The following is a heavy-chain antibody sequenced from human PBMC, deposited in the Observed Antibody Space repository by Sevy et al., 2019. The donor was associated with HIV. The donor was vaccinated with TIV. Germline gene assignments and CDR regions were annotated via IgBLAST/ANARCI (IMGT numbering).Heavy chain of an antibody. D-gene: IGHD6-13*01. J-gene: IGHJ6*02. CDR3: ATRSSRGAAAGTYYYYYGMDV. CDR2: IIPIFGTA. Sequence: ASVKVSCKASGGTFSSYAISWVRQAPGQGLEWMGGIIPIFGTANYAQKFQGRVTITADESTSTAYMELSSLRSEDTAVYYCATRSSRGAAAGTYYYYYGMDVWGQGTTVTVSS. V-gene: IGHV1-69*13. CDR1: GGTFSSYA.